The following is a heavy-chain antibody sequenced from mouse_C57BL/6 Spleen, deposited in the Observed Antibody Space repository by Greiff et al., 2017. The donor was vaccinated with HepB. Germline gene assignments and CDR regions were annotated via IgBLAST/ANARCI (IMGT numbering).Heavy chain of an antibody. CDR1: GYAFSSSW. V-gene: IGHV1-82*01. D-gene: IGHD2-4*01. Sequence: QVQLQQSGPELVKPGASVKISCKASGYAFSSSWMNWVKQRPGKGLEWIGRIYPGDGDTNYNGKFKGKATLTADKSSSTAYMQLSSLTSEDSAVYFCARLAYYDYGKWYFDVWGTGTTVTVSS. CDR2: IYPGDGDT. CDR3: ARLAYYDYGKWYFDV. J-gene: IGHJ1*03.